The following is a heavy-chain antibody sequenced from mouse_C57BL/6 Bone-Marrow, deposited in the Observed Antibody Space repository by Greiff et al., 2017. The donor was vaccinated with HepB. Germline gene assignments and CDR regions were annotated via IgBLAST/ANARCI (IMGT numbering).Heavy chain of an antibody. CDR2: IHPNSGST. J-gene: IGHJ1*03. D-gene: IGHD1-1*01. CDR3: ARAGDYYGSSYVGWYFDV. V-gene: IGHV1-64*01. CDR1: GYTFTSYW. Sequence: QVQLQQSGAELVKPGASVKLSCKASGYTFTSYWMHWVKQRPGQGLEWIGMIHPNSGSTNYNEKFKSKATLTVDKSSSTAYMQLSSLTSEDSAVYYCARAGDYYGSSYVGWYFDVWGTGTTVTVSS.